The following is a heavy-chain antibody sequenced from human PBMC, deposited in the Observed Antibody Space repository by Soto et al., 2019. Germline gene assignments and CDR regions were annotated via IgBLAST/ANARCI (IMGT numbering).Heavy chain of an antibody. CDR1: GFTFSSYA. CDR2: ISGSGGST. Sequence: GGSLRLSCAASGFTFSSYAMSWVRQAPGKGLEWVSAISGSGGSTYYADSVKGRFTISRDNSKNTLYLQMNSLRAEDTAVYYCATKAVAGRGYLPQAFDIWGQGTMVTISS. J-gene: IGHJ3*02. CDR3: ATKAVAGRGYLPQAFDI. D-gene: IGHD6-19*01. V-gene: IGHV3-23*01.